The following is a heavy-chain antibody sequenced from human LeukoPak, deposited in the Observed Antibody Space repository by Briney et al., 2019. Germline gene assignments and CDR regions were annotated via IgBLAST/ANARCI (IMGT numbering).Heavy chain of an antibody. CDR3: ARGGVVSGSGSYYFAPDLDY. J-gene: IGHJ4*02. CDR1: GYTFTGFY. CDR2: IHPNSGGT. Sequence: GASVNVSCKASGYTFTGFYMHWVRQAPGQGLEWMGWIHPNSGGTNYAQKFQGWVTMTRDTSISTAYMELCRLRYDDTAVYYCARGGVVSGSGSYYFAPDLDYWGQGTLVTVSS. V-gene: IGHV1-2*04. D-gene: IGHD3-10*01.